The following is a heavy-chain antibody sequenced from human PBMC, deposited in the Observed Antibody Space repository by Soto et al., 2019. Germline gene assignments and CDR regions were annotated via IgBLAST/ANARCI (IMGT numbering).Heavy chain of an antibody. D-gene: IGHD4-17*01. J-gene: IGHJ4*02. Sequence: GASVKVSCKASGHTFTSYGISWVRQAPGQGLEWMGWISAYNGNTNYAQKLQGRVTMTTDTSTSTAYMELRSLRSDDTAVYYCARFKRHDYGDYYFDYWGQGTLVTVSS. V-gene: IGHV1-18*01. CDR2: ISAYNGNT. CDR1: GHTFTSYG. CDR3: ARFKRHDYGDYYFDY.